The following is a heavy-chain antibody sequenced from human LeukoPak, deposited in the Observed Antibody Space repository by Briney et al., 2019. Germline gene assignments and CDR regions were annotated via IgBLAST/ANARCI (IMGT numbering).Heavy chain of an antibody. CDR2: ISSSGSTI. CDR1: GFNFSSYE. CDR3: ARDRGFGTDYYFDY. J-gene: IGHJ4*02. D-gene: IGHD3-10*01. Sequence: GGSLRLSCAASGFNFSSYEMNWVRQAPGKGLEWVSYISSSGSTIYYADSVKGRFTISRDNAKNSLYLQMNSLRAEDTAVYYCARDRGFGTDYYFDYWGQGTLVTVSS. V-gene: IGHV3-48*03.